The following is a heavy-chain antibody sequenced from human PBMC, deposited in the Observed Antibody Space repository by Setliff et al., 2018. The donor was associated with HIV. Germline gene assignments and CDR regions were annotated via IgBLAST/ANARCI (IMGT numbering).Heavy chain of an antibody. CDR1: GDNVSSDRTA. D-gene: IGHD6-13*01. Sequence: LQTLSLTCDISGDNVSSDRTAWNWIRQSPSRGLEWLGRTHYRSRWYSDYATFVKSRITINPDTSKNQFSLQLNSVTPEDTAVYFCARAGTTMAATGYYFDHWGQGTLVTVSS. J-gene: IGHJ4*02. CDR2: THYRSRWYS. V-gene: IGHV6-1*01. CDR3: ARAGTTMAATGYYFDH.